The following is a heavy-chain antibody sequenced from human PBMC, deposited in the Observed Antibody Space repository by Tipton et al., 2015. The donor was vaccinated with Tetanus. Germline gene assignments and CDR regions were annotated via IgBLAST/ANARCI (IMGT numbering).Heavy chain of an antibody. CDR3: ARGVPYSTTMGSDWFDP. CDR2: VIYDGTS. V-gene: IGHV4-39*02. J-gene: IGHJ5*02. D-gene: IGHD2-2*01. Sequence: TLSLTCTIFGGSVSRGSYYWAWIRQSPDKGLEWLGDVIYDGTSYYNPSLNSRVKISLDTSMNQVSLTLTSVTAADTALYYCARGVPYSTTMGSDWFDPWGQGTLVTVSS. CDR1: GGSVSRGSYY.